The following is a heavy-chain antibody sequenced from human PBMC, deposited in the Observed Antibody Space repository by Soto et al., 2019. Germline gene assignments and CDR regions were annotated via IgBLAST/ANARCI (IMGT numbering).Heavy chain of an antibody. J-gene: IGHJ4*02. Sequence: GGSLRLSCAASGFTFSSYWMHWVRQAPGKGLVWVSRINSDGSSTYYADSVKGRFTISRDNAKNSLYLQMNSLRAEDTAVYYCARPPFYYDSSYSGYWGQGTLVTVSS. CDR3: ARPPFYYDSSYSGY. CDR2: INSDGSST. V-gene: IGHV3-74*01. CDR1: GFTFSSYW. D-gene: IGHD3-22*01.